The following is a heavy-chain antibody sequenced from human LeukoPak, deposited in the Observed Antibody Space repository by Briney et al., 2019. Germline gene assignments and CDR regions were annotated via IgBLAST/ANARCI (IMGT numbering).Heavy chain of an antibody. J-gene: IGHJ6*03. Sequence: PSETLSLTCTVSGYSISSGYYWGWIRQPPGKGLEWIGSIYHSGSTNYNPSLKSRVTISVDTSKNQFSLKLSSVTAADTAVYYCARVLRFLGYYMDVWDKGTTVTVSS. CDR1: GYSISSGYY. CDR3: ARVLRFLGYYMDV. D-gene: IGHD3-3*01. V-gene: IGHV4-38-2*02. CDR2: IYHSGST.